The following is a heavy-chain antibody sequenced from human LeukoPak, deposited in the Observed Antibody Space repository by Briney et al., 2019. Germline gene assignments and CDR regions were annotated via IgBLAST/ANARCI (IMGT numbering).Heavy chain of an antibody. D-gene: IGHD2-2*01. CDR2: IWYDGSNK. CDR3: ARDKRRGTSCPDY. Sequence: RSLRLSCAESGFTFSSYGMHWVRQAPGKGLEWVAVIWYDGSNKYYADSVKGRFTISRDNSKNTLYLQMNSLRAEDTAVYYCARDKRRGTSCPDYWGQGTLVTVSS. V-gene: IGHV3-33*01. J-gene: IGHJ4*02. CDR1: GFTFSSYG.